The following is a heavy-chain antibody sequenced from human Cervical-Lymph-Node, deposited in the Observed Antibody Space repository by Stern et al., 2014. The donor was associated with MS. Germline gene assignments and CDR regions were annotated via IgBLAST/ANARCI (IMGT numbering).Heavy chain of an antibody. CDR2: ISAYNGNT. V-gene: IGHV1-18*01. D-gene: IGHD3-16*01. CDR3: AREEDYMLENCGMDV. CDR1: GYTFTSYG. J-gene: IGHJ6*02. Sequence: VQLVESGAEVKKPGASVKVSCKASGYTFTSYGISWVRQAPGQGLEWMGWISAYNGNTNYAQKLRGRVTMTTDTSTSTAYMELRSLRSDDTAVYYCAREEDYMLENCGMDVWGQGTTVTVSS.